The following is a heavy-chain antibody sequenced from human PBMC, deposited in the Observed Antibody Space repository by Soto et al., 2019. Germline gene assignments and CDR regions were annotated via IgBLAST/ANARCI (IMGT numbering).Heavy chain of an antibody. CDR2: IYDSRST. CDR3: ARERGYDYVWGSLRSPEPFDV. Sequence: QVQLQESGPGLVKPSQTLSLICTVSGGSINSGGYYWSWIRQHPGKGLEWIGYIYDSRSTYYNPSLTSRVSMSVDTSKNHFSLKLSSVTAADTAVYYCARERGYDYVWGSLRSPEPFDVWGQGTTVIVSS. J-gene: IGHJ3*01. V-gene: IGHV4-31*03. D-gene: IGHD3-16*02. CDR1: GGSINSGGYY.